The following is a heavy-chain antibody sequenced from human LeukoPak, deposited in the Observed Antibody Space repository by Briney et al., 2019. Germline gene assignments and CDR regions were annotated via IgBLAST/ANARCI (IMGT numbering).Heavy chain of an antibody. D-gene: IGHD3-3*01. CDR2: INTNTGNP. V-gene: IGHV7-4-1*02. J-gene: IGHJ3*02. CDR3: ARRVEGHAFDI. Sequence: ASVKVSCKASGYTFTNYAMNWVRQAPGQGLEWMGWINTNTGNPTYAQGFTGRFVFSLDTSVSTTYLQISSLKAEDTAVYYCARRVEGHAFDIWGQGTMVTVSS. CDR1: GYTFTNYA.